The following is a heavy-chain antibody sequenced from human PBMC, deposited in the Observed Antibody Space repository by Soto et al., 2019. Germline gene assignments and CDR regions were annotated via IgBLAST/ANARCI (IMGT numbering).Heavy chain of an antibody. CDR2: IVVGSGNT. D-gene: IGHD6-6*01. J-gene: IGHJ6*02. V-gene: IGHV1-58*01. CDR1: GFTFTSSA. Sequence: SVKVSFKASGFTFTSSAVQWVRQARGQRLEWIGWIVVGSGNTNYAQKFQERVTITRDMSTSTAYMELSSLRSEDTAVYFCARTASSSNFYYYGMDVWGQGTTVTVSS. CDR3: ARTASSSNFYYYGMDV.